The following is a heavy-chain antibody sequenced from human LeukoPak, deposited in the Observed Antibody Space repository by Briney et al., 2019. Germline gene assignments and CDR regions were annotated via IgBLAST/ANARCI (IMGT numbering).Heavy chain of an antibody. J-gene: IGHJ4*02. D-gene: IGHD3-10*01. V-gene: IGHV3-9*01. CDR1: GFNFDDNA. CDR3: PKAGSDFLPYGCSKANLAH. CDR2: IGLDTGSI. Sequence: PGGSLRLSCAASGFNFDDNAMHWVRQAPGRGPEWVSSIGLDTGSIAYADSVKGRFTISRDNAKNPLYLQMKSLRVEDTGFYYCPKAGSDFLPYGCSKANLAHWGQEPRVTASS.